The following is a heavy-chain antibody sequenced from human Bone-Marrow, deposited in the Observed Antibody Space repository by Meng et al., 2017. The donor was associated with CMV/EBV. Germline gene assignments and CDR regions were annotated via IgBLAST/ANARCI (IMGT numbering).Heavy chain of an antibody. J-gene: IGHJ4*02. CDR3: TKHSGGYWGAAQI. Sequence: GESLKISCTASGFTFGDYAMSWVRQAPGKGLEWVGFIRSKAYGGTTEYGAAVKGRFTISRDDSKSIAYLRMNSLKTEDTAVYYCTKHSGGYWGAAQIWGQGTLVPVSS. CDR1: GFTFGDYA. D-gene: IGHD1-26*01. V-gene: IGHV3-49*04. CDR2: IRSKAYGGTT.